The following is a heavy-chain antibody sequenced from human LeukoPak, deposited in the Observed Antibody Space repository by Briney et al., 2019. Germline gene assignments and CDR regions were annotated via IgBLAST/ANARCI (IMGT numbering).Heavy chain of an antibody. D-gene: IGHD3-10*01. J-gene: IGHJ5*02. Sequence: GGSLRLSCAASGFTFSSYWMNWVRQAPGKGLEWVSGISTGDGSTYYADSVKGRFTISRDNSKNTLYLQMNSLRAEDTAVYYCAKALGSGSGWFDPWGQGTLVTVSS. CDR2: ISTGDGST. CDR3: AKALGSGSGWFDP. V-gene: IGHV3-23*01. CDR1: GFTFSSYW.